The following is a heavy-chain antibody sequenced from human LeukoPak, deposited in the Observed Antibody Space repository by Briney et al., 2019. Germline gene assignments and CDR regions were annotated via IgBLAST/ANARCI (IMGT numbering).Heavy chain of an antibody. V-gene: IGHV1-2*02. D-gene: IGHD6-13*01. CDR1: GYTLTGYY. CDR3: ARVASGYSSSWYRGKFDP. Sequence: GASVKVSCKASGYTLTGYYMHWVRQAPGQGLEWMGWINPNSGGTNYAQKFQGRVTMTRDTSISTAYMELSRLRSDDTAVYYCARVASGYSSSWYRGKFDPWGQGTLVTVSS. CDR2: INPNSGGT. J-gene: IGHJ5*02.